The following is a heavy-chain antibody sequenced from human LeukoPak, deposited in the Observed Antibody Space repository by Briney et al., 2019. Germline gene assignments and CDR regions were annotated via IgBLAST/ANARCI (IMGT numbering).Heavy chain of an antibody. D-gene: IGHD5-18*01. CDR2: IYYSGST. CDR1: GGPISSYY. V-gene: IGHV4-59*01. CDR3: ARERYSYGSNFDY. Sequence: SETLSLTCTVSGGPISSYYWSWIRQPPGKGLEWIGYIYYSGSTNYNPSLKSRVTISVDTSKNQFSLKLSSVTAADTAVYYCARERYSYGSNFDYWGQGTLVTVSS. J-gene: IGHJ4*02.